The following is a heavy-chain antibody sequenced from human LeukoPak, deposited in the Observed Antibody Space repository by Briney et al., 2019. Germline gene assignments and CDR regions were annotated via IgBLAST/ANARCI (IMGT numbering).Heavy chain of an antibody. CDR3: ARGGSPSEPLFDY. CDR1: GGSISSYY. Sequence: SETLSLTCTVSGGSISSYYWSWIRRPPGKGLEWIGYIYYSGSTNYNPSLKSRVTISVDTSKNQFSLKLSSVTAADTAVYYCARGGSPSEPLFDYWGQGTLVTVSS. CDR2: IYYSGST. V-gene: IGHV4-59*01. J-gene: IGHJ4*02. D-gene: IGHD6-13*01.